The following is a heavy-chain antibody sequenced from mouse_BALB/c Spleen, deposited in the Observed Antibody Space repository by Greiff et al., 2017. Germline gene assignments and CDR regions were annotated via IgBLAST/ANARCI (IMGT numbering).Heavy chain of an antibody. D-gene: IGHD2-1*01. V-gene: IGHV5-12-2*01. CDR3: ARHGGNFPYYAMDY. CDR1: GFTFSSYT. J-gene: IGHJ4*01. CDR2: ISNGGGST. Sequence: EVKLMESGGGLVQPGGSLKLSCAASGFTFSSYTMSWVRQTPEKRLEWVAYISNGGGSTYYPDTVKVRFTISRDNAKNTLYLQMSSLKSEDTAMYYCARHGGNFPYYAMDYWGQGTSVTVSS.